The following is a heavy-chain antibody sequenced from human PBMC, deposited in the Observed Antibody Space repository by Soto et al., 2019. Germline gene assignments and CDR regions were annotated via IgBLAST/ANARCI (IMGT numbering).Heavy chain of an antibody. Sequence: GGSLRLSCAASGFTFSSYAMHWVRQAPGKGLEWVAVISYDGSNKYYADSVEGRFTISRDNSKNTLYLQMNSLRAEDTAVYYCARDLSSGYYFDYWGQGTLVTVSS. J-gene: IGHJ4*02. CDR3: ARDLSSGYYFDY. CDR2: ISYDGSNK. D-gene: IGHD3-22*01. CDR1: GFTFSSYA. V-gene: IGHV3-30-3*01.